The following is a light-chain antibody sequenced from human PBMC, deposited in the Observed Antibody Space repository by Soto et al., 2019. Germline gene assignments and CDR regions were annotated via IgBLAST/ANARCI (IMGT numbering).Light chain of an antibody. V-gene: IGKV1-9*01. Sequence: DIQLTQSPSFLSTSVGDRVTITCRASQGISSDLAWYQQKPGKAPKLLMYAASTLQSGVPSRFSGSGSGTEFTLTISSLQPEDFATYYCQQLNSYPYTFGQGTKLEIK. CDR2: AAS. CDR1: QGISSD. CDR3: QQLNSYPYT. J-gene: IGKJ2*01.